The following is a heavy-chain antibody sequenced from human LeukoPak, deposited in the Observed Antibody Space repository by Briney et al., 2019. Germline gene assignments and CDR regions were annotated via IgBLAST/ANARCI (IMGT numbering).Heavy chain of an antibody. CDR3: ARRYYYDSSGYLDY. J-gene: IGHJ4*02. CDR2: IIPIFGTA. CDR1: GGTFSSYA. V-gene: IGHV1-69*13. Sequence: ASVKVSCKASGGTFSSYAISWVRQAPGQGLEWMGGIIPIFGTANYAQKFQGRVTITADESTSTAYMELSSLRSEDTAVYYCARRYYYDSSGYLDYWGQGTLVTVS. D-gene: IGHD3-22*01.